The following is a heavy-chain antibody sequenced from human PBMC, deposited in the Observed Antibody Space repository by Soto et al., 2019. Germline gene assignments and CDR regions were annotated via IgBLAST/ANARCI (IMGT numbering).Heavy chain of an antibody. CDR2: INAGNGNT. Sequence: ASVKVSFKASGYTFTSYAMLWVRQAPGQRLEWMGWINAGNGNTKYSQKFQGRVTITRDTSASTAYMELSSLRSEDTAVYYCARDPGYSFGYTWGQGTLVTVSS. D-gene: IGHD5-18*01. CDR1: GYTFTSYA. CDR3: ARDPGYSFGYT. J-gene: IGHJ5*02. V-gene: IGHV1-3*01.